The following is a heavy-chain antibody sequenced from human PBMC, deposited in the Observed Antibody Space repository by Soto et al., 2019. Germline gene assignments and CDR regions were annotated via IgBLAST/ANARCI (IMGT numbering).Heavy chain of an antibody. J-gene: IGHJ6*02. V-gene: IGHV4-39*01. D-gene: IGHD4-17*01. CDR1: GASISSSRSY. CDR3: ARPALPTADYFYGMDV. Sequence: QLQLQESGPGLVKPSETLSLTCTVSGASISSSRSYWGWIRQSPGKGLHWIGCISYSGSTYYNPSLKTRGSRAADTSKTLLSLNLTSVTAADTAVYCCARPALPTADYFYGMDVWGQGTSVTVSS. CDR2: ISYSGST.